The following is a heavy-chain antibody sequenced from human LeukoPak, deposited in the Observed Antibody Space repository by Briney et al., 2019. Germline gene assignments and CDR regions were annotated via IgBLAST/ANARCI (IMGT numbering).Heavy chain of an antibody. V-gene: IGHV3-30*04. CDR1: EFTFSRYA. CDR3: ARGIDYDILAGPPDY. Sequence: EGSLRLSCAASEFTFSRYAMHWVRQAPDKGLECVALISYDGSNKEFADSVKGRFTISTDNSKNSLYLQMNSLRGEDTAMYYCARGIDYDILAGPPDYWGQGTLVTVSS. CDR2: ISYDGSNK. D-gene: IGHD3-9*01. J-gene: IGHJ4*02.